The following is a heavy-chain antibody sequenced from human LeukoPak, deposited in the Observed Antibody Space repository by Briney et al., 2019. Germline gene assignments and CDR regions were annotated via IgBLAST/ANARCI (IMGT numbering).Heavy chain of an antibody. CDR1: GFTFSDYT. D-gene: IGHD4-17*01. CDR2: ISSGGTYK. CDR3: ARPTTVTTVSADAFDI. V-gene: IGHV3-21*01. Sequence: GGSLRLSCAASGFTFSDYTMNWVRQTPGKGLEWVSSISSGGTYKYYTDSVKGRFTISRDNAQNSLYLQMNSLRAEDSSVYYCARPTTVTTVSADAFDIWGQGTMVTVSS. J-gene: IGHJ3*02.